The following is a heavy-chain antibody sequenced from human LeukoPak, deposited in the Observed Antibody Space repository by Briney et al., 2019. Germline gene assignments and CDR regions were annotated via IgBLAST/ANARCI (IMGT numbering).Heavy chain of an antibody. D-gene: IGHD6-13*01. V-gene: IGHV4-61*05. J-gene: IGHJ4*02. CDR1: GGSISSSSYY. Sequence: SETLSLTCTVSGGSISSSSYYWGWIRQPPGKGLEWIGYIYYSGSTNYNPSLKSRVTISIDTSKNQFSLEMSSVTAADTAVYYCARTTIAAAGTSDYWGQGTLVTVSS. CDR3: ARTTIAAAGTSDY. CDR2: IYYSGST.